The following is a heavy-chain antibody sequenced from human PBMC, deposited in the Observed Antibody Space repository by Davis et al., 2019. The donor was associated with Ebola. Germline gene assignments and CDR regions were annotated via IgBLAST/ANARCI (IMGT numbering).Heavy chain of an antibody. J-gene: IGHJ6*02. CDR3: VRGWGRSGLDV. D-gene: IGHD1-26*01. Sequence: HSQTLSLTCAISGDRVSSGGWNWIRHSPTRGLEWLGRAYYTSKWNNDYAVSVRSRITINPDTSKNQFSLQLNSVTPEDTAVYYCVRGWGRSGLDVWGQGTTVTVSS. CDR1: GDRVSSGG. CDR2: AYYTSKWNN. V-gene: IGHV6-1*01.